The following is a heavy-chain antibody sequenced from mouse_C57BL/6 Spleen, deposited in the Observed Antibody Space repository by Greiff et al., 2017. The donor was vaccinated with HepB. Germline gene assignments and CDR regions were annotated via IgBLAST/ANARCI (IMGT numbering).Heavy chain of an antibody. Sequence: VQLQQSGPVLVKPGASVKMSCKASGYTFTDYYMNWVKQSHGKSLEWLGVINPYNGGTSYNQKFKGKATLTVDKSSSTAYMELNSLTSEDSAVYYCARSGYYYGSSYGYFDVWGKGTTVTVSS. D-gene: IGHD1-1*01. CDR2: INPYNGGT. CDR3: ARSGYYYGSSYGYFDV. V-gene: IGHV1-19*01. CDR1: GYTFTDYY. J-gene: IGHJ1*03.